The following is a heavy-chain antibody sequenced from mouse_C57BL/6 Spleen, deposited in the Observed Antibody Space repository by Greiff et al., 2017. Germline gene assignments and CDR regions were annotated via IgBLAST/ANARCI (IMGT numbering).Heavy chain of an antibody. CDR1: GYAFSSSW. CDR3: ARSAFYYDYDEAMDY. D-gene: IGHD2-4*01. Sequence: VQLQQSGPELVKPGASVKISCKASGYAFSSSWMNWVKQRPGKGLEWIGRIYPGDGDTNYNGKFKGKATLTADKSSSTAYMQLSSLTSEDSAVYFCARSAFYYDYDEAMDYWGQGTSVTVSS. V-gene: IGHV1-82*01. CDR2: IYPGDGDT. J-gene: IGHJ4*01.